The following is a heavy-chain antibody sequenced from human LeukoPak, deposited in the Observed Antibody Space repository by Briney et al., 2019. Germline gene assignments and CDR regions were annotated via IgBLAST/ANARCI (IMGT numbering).Heavy chain of an antibody. CDR2: IGSGGTGSVCST. CDR1: GFTFSSYV. D-gene: IGHD6-19*01. CDR3: AKDMWASETVAGTSRLADY. Sequence: GGSLRLSCAASGFTFSSYVMSWVRQAPGKGLQWVSAIGSGGTGSVCSTYYPDSVKGRFTISRDNSKNTLYLQMNSLRAEDTAVYYCAKDMWASETVAGTSRLADYWGQGTLVTVSS. V-gene: IGHV3-23*01. J-gene: IGHJ4*02.